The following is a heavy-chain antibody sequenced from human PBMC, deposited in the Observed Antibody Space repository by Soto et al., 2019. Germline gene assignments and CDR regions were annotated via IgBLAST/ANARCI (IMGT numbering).Heavy chain of an antibody. Sequence: GGSLRVSCSASGFTFSSYGMHWVRQSPVKGLEWVAVIWYDGSNKYYADSVKGRFTISRDNSKNTLYLQMNSLRAEDTAVYYCARELRGSYSSGWYYVYFEYLGQAILVSVPA. CDR1: GFTFSSYG. CDR2: IWYDGSNK. V-gene: IGHV3-33*01. D-gene: IGHD6-19*01. J-gene: IGHJ4*02. CDR3: ARELRGSYSSGWYYVYFEY.